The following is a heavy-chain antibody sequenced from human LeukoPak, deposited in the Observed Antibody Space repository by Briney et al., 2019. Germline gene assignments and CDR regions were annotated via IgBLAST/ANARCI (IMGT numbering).Heavy chain of an antibody. CDR1: GFTFSSYG. CDR3: AKDRASSSWRNWFDP. V-gene: IGHV3-23*01. D-gene: IGHD6-13*01. Sequence: GGSLRLSCAASGFTFSSYGMSWVRQAPGKGLEWVSAISGSGGSTYYADSVKGRFTISRDNSKNTLYLQMNNLRAEDTAVYYCAKDRASSSWRNWFDPWGQGTLVTVSS. J-gene: IGHJ5*02. CDR2: ISGSGGST.